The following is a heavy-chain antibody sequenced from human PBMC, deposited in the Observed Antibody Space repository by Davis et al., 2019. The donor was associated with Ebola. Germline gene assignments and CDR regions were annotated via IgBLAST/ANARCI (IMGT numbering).Heavy chain of an antibody. J-gene: IGHJ4*02. D-gene: IGHD5-24*01. CDR2: ISYDGSNK. CDR1: GFTFSSYA. Sequence: LSLTCAASGFTFSSYAMHWVRQAPGKGLEWVAVISYDGSNKYYADSVKGRFTISRDNSKNTLYLQMNSLRAEDTAVYYCAKESGGDAYKDYFDCWGKGTPVTVSS. V-gene: IGHV3-30-3*01. CDR3: AKESGGDAYKDYFDC.